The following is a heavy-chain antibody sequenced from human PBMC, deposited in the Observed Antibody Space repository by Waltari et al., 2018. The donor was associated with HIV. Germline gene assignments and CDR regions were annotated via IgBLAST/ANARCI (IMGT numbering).Heavy chain of an antibody. CDR2: INTIGST. CDR1: GASFSDYY. CDR3: ARSSDYYGSGATEYFQD. J-gene: IGHJ1*01. D-gene: IGHD3-10*01. Sequence: QVRLQQWGAGLLNPSETLSLTCAVYGASFSDYYWTWIRQPPGKWLEWIGEINTIGSTNYNPSLWHRVMIVVDASKKQFSLKMSPMAAADTAMYYCARSSDYYGSGATEYFQDWGQGTLVTVS. V-gene: IGHV4-34*01.